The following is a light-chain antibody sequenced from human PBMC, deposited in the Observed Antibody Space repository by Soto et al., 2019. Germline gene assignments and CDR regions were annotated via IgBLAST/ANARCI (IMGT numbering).Light chain of an antibody. CDR2: RNN. V-gene: IGLV1-47*01. J-gene: IGLJ3*02. Sequence: QAVVTQPPSASGTPGQRVTISCSGSSSNIGSNYVYWYQQLPGTAPKLLIYRNNQRPSGVPDRFSGSKSGTSASLAISGLRSADEADYYCAAWDDSLSGWVFGGGTKVTVL. CDR3: AAWDDSLSGWV. CDR1: SSNIGSNY.